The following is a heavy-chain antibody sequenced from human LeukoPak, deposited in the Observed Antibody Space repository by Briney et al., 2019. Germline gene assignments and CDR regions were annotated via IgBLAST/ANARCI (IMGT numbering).Heavy chain of an antibody. Sequence: RPGGSLRLSCAASGFTFSSYAMSWVRQAPGKGLEWVSGISGSGGNTYYADSVNGRFTISRDNSTTTLYLQMNSLRAEDTAVYYCAKGLTSSSWFSWFDPWGQGTLVTVSS. CDR2: ISGSGGNT. V-gene: IGHV3-23*01. CDR1: GFTFSSYA. D-gene: IGHD6-13*01. J-gene: IGHJ5*02. CDR3: AKGLTSSSWFSWFDP.